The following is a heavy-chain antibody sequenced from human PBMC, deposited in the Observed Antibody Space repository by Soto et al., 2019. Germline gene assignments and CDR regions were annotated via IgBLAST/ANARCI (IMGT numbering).Heavy chain of an antibody. CDR2: FDPEDGET. D-gene: IGHD3-22*01. Sequence: ASVKVSCKVSGYTLTELSMHWVRQAPGKGLEWMGGFDPEDGETIYAQKFQGRVTMTEDTSTDTAYMELSSLRSEDTAVYYCATFHDSSGYYYFDYWGQGTLVTVSS. CDR1: GYTLTELS. J-gene: IGHJ4*02. CDR3: ATFHDSSGYYYFDY. V-gene: IGHV1-24*01.